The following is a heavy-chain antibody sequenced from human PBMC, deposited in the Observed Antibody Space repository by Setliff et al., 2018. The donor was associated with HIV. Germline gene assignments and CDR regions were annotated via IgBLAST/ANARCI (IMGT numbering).Heavy chain of an antibody. CDR1: GGSISNYY. V-gene: IGHV4-59*01. CDR2: IQYSDSS. J-gene: IGHJ3*01. CDR3: ARSGYTSGFYWVFGAFGV. D-gene: IGHD3-22*01. Sequence: SETLSLTCTVSGGSISNYYWSWIRQPQGKGLELIASIQYSDSSHYNPSLQSLVTISVDTSTNQFSLYPSSVNETDTAVYYCARSGYTSGFYWVFGAFGVWGQGKMVTV.